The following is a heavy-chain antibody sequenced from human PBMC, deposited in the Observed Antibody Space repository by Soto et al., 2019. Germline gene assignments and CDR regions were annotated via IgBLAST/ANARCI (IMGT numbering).Heavy chain of an antibody. V-gene: IGHV3-30*04. CDR2: ISYDGSNK. D-gene: IGHD6-13*01. CDR1: GFTFSSYA. CDR3: ARGSPYSSSWYWFDA. Sequence: GGSLRLSCAASGFTFSSYAMHWVRQAPGKGLEWVAVISYDGSNKYYADSVKGRFTISRDNSKNTLYLQMNSLRAEDTAVYYCARGSPYSSSWYWFDAWGQGTLVTVSS. J-gene: IGHJ5*02.